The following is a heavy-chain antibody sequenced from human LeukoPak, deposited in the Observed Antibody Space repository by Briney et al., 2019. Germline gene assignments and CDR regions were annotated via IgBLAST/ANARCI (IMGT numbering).Heavy chain of an antibody. D-gene: IGHD3-22*01. CDR3: ARGDSSGYNPGYYFDY. V-gene: IGHV4-59*08. CDR1: GGSISSYY. J-gene: IGHJ4*02. CDR2: IYYSGST. Sequence: SETLSLTCTVSGGSISSYYWSWIRQPPGKGLEWIGYIYYSGSTNYNPSLKSRVTISVDTSKNQFSLKLSSVTAADTAVYYCARGDSSGYNPGYYFDYWGQGTLVTVSS.